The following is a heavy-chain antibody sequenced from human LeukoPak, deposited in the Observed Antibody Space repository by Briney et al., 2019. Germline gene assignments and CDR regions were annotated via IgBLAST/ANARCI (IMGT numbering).Heavy chain of an antibody. Sequence: GASVKVSCKASGGTFSSYAISWVRQAPGQGLEWMGGIIPIFGTANYAQKFQGRVTITADESTSTAYMELSSLRSEDTAVYYCASSYSTAMVTFDYWGQGTLVTVSS. CDR2: IIPIFGTA. V-gene: IGHV1-69*13. CDR3: ASSYSTAMVTFDY. J-gene: IGHJ4*02. D-gene: IGHD5-18*01. CDR1: GGTFSSYA.